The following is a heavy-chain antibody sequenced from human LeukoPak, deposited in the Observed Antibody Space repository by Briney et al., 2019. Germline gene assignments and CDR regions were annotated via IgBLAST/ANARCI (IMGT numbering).Heavy chain of an antibody. CDR1: GFTFTNYW. V-gene: IGHV5-51*01. D-gene: IGHD4-23*01. CDR3: ARLEHGGLFDY. Sequence: GGSLKISCEGSGFTFTNYWIGWVGQMPGKGLEWMGIINPGDSDTIFSASFQGQATISADKSISTAYLQWSSLKASDTAMYYCARLEHGGLFDYWGQGTLVTVSS. J-gene: IGHJ4*02. CDR2: INPGDSDT.